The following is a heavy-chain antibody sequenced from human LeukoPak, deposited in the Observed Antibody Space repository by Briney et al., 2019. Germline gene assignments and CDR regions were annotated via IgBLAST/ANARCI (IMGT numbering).Heavy chain of an antibody. V-gene: IGHV1-46*01. D-gene: IGHD3-10*01. Sequence: ASVKVSCKASGYTFTSYYMHWVRQAPGQGLEWMGIINPSGGSTSYAQKFQGRVTMTRDTSTSTVYMELSSLRAEDTALYYCAKGGGVLWFGEPMNWFDPWGQGTLVTVSP. CDR3: AKGGGVLWFGEPMNWFDP. CDR2: INPSGGST. J-gene: IGHJ5*02. CDR1: GYTFTSYY.